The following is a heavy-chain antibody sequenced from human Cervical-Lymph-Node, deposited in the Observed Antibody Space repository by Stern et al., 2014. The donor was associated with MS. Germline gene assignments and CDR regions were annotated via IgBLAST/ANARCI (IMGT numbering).Heavy chain of an antibody. CDR3: AKGSVGIAAPRNFDY. D-gene: IGHD6-13*01. Sequence: EVQLLESGGGLVQPGMSLRLSCAASGFTFADYAMHWVRQAPGKGLEGVSGMSWTSGSIGYADSVKGRFTISRDNAKNSLYLQMNSLRTEDTAFYYCAKGSVGIAAPRNFDYWGQGTLVTVSS. CDR1: GFTFADYA. CDR2: MSWTSGSI. J-gene: IGHJ4*02. V-gene: IGHV3-9*01.